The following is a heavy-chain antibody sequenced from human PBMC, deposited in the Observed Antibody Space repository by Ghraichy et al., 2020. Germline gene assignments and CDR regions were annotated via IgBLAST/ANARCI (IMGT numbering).Heavy chain of an antibody. CDR2: IIPIFGTA. D-gene: IGHD6-13*01. Sequence: SVKVSCKASGGTFSSYAISWVRQAPGQGLEWMGGIIPIFGTANYAQKFQGRVTITADESTSTAYMELSSLRSEDTAVYYCARDSVAQQQPDYAFDIWGQGTMVTVSS. CDR3: ARDSVAQQQPDYAFDI. CDR1: GGTFSSYA. V-gene: IGHV1-69*13. J-gene: IGHJ3*02.